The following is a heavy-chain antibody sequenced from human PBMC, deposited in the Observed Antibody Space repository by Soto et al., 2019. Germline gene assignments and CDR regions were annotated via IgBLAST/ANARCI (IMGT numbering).Heavy chain of an antibody. D-gene: IGHD6-13*01. V-gene: IGHV4-4*02. CDR3: ARPPYSPWSHP. J-gene: IGHJ5*02. CDR2: IYHNENT. Sequence: QVQLQESGPGLVKPSGTLSLTCAVSGGSISSSNWWSWVRQPPGKGLGWIGEIYHNENTNYSPSLKRRVPGSVAKSKTQFPRKLSSVPAADRAVYYCARPPYSPWSHPWGQGTLVTVPS. CDR1: GGSISSSNW.